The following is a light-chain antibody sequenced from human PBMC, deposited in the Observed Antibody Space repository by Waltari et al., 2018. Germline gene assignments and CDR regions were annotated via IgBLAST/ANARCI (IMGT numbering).Light chain of an antibody. J-gene: IGLJ2*01. CDR3: FACRGGNTLV. CDR1: SNDVGAYDI. Sequence: QSALTQPASVSGSPGQSITISCTGTSNDVGAYDIVSWYRQYPGEAPKLMVYDVMNRPSGFSDRFSGSKAANTASLTISGLQADDEGDYYCFACRGGNTLVFGGGTKVTVL. V-gene: IGLV2-14*03. CDR2: DVM.